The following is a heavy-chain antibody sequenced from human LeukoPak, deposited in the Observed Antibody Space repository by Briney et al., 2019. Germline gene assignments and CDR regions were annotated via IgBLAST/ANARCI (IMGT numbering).Heavy chain of an antibody. CDR3: AREDYCGSGSYFSYFDY. CDR2: ITYSGST. Sequence: SQTLSLTCTVSGGSISSDDYYWSWIRQPPGKGLEWIGHITYSGSTDYSPSLRSRVTMSVDTSKNQFSLKLSSVTAADTAVYYCAREDYCGSGSYFSYFDYWGQGTLVTVSS. V-gene: IGHV4-30-4*01. D-gene: IGHD3-10*01. CDR1: GGSISSDDYY. J-gene: IGHJ4*02.